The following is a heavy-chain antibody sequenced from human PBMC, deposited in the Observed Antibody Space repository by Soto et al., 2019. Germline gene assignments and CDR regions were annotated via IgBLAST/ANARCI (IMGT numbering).Heavy chain of an antibody. J-gene: IGHJ3*02. CDR1: GFTFSSYA. Sequence: GGSLRLSCAASGFTFSSYAMTWLRKAPGKGLEWVSAISGSGGSTYYADSVKGRFTISRDNSKNTLYLQMNSLRAEDTAVYYCAKRRGSDNAFDIWGQGTMVTVSS. CDR2: ISGSGGST. CDR3: AKRRGSDNAFDI. D-gene: IGHD1-26*01. V-gene: IGHV3-23*01.